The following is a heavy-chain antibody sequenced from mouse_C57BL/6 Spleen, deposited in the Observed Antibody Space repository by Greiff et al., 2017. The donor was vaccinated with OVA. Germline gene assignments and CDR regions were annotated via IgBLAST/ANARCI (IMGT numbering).Heavy chain of an antibody. J-gene: IGHJ2*01. Sequence: EVQLQQSGAELVRPGASVKLSCTASGFNIKDYYMHWVKQRPEQGLEWIGKIDPEDGDTEYAPKFQGKATMTAATSSNTAYLQLSSLTSEDTAVYYCTTGMTTVVATRYWGQGTTLTGSS. D-gene: IGHD1-1*01. CDR3: TTGMTTVVATRY. CDR2: IDPEDGDT. V-gene: IGHV14-1*01. CDR1: GFNIKDYY.